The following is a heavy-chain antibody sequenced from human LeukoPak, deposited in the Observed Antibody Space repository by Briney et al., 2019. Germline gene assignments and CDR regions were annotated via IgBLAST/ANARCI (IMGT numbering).Heavy chain of an antibody. V-gene: IGHV3-43D*03. Sequence: GGSLRLSCAASGFTFDDYAMHWVRQAPGEGLEWVSLISWDGGSTYYADSVKGRFTISRDNSKNSLYLQMNSLRAEDTALYYCARDLGAAGDYWGQGTLVTVSS. CDR3: ARDLGAAGDY. J-gene: IGHJ4*02. CDR2: ISWDGGST. CDR1: GFTFDDYA. D-gene: IGHD6-13*01.